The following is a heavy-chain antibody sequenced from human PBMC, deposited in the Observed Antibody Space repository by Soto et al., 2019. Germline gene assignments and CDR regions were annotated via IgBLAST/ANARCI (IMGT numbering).Heavy chain of an antibody. CDR2: ISSESGGT. Sequence: GASVKVSCKASGDTFTGHYIHWVRQAPEQGPEWMGEISSESGGTRYAQKFQGRVTLTRHTSITTVYMELSNMSPDDTAVYYCGRGRKGQLGVFYWGQGTLVTVSS. CDR1: GDTFTGHY. J-gene: IGHJ4*02. CDR3: GRGRKGQLGVFY. D-gene: IGHD1-1*01. V-gene: IGHV1-2*02.